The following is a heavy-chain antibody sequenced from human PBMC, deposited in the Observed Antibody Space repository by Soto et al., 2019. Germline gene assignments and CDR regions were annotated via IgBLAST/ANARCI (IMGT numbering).Heavy chain of an antibody. J-gene: IGHJ4*02. CDR2: IIPIFGTA. V-gene: IGHV1-69*13. CDR3: ARDHHSGYCSGGSCYGWEY. CDR1: GGTFSSYA. Sequence: GASMKVSCKASGGTFSSYAISWVRQAPGQGLEWMGGIIPIFGTANYAQKFQGRVTITADASTSTAYMELSSLRSDDTAVYYCARDHHSGYCSGGSCYGWEYSGQGTLVTVSS. D-gene: IGHD2-15*01.